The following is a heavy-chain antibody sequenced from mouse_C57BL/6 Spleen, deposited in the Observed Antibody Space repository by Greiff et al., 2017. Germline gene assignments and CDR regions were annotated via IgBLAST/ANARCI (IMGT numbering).Heavy chain of an antibody. V-gene: IGHV1-52*01. Sequence: VQLQQPGAELVRPGSSVKLSCKASGYTFTSYWMHWVKQRPIQGLEWIGNIDPSDSETHYNQKFKDKATLTVDKSSSTAYMQLSSLTSEDSAVYYCAKGGGELLRLDYWGQGTTLTVSS. CDR2: IDPSDSET. D-gene: IGHD1-1*01. J-gene: IGHJ2*01. CDR3: AKGGGELLRLDY. CDR1: GYTFTSYW.